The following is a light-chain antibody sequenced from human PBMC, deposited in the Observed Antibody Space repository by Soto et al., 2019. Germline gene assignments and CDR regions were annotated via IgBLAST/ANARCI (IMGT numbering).Light chain of an antibody. V-gene: IGKV3-15*01. Sequence: EIVMTQSPATLSVSPGERVTLSCRASQSVSSNLAWFQQKPGQAPRLLIYGATTRATGIPVRISGSGSGTEFTLTISSLQSEDFALYYCQQYDEWPPSYTFGQGTKLEIK. CDR1: QSVSSN. CDR3: QQYDEWPPSYT. J-gene: IGKJ2*01. CDR2: GAT.